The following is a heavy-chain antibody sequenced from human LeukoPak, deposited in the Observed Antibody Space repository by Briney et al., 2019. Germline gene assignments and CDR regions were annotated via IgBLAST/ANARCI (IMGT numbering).Heavy chain of an antibody. CDR3: ARCNHGRLYYYYMDV. Sequence: GGSLRLSCAASGFTFSSYEMNWVRQAPGKGLEWVSYISSSGSTIYYADSVKGRFTISRDNAKNSLYLQMNSLRAEDTAVYYCARCNHGRLYYYYMDVWGKGTTVTISS. CDR1: GFTFSSYE. D-gene: IGHD2/OR15-2a*01. CDR2: ISSSGSTI. V-gene: IGHV3-48*03. J-gene: IGHJ6*03.